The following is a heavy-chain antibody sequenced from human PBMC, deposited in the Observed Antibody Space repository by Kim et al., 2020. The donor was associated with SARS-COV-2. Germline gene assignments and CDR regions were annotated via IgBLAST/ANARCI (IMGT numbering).Heavy chain of an antibody. CDR1: GYTLTGYY. CDR3: ARSWDF. Sequence: ASVKVSCKASGYTLTGYYMHWVRQAPGQGLEWMGWINPHSGGTHYAQKFQGRVTMTRDTSISTAYMELSRLRSDDTAVYYCARSWDFWGQGTLVTVSS. J-gene: IGHJ4*02. CDR2: INPHSGGT. V-gene: IGHV1-2*02.